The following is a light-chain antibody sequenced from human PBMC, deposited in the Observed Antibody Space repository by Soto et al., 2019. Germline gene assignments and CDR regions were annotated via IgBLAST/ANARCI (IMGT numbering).Light chain of an antibody. V-gene: IGLV1-40*01. CDR1: SSNIGAGYD. Sequence: QSVLTQPPSVSGAPGQRVTISCTGSSSNIGAGYDVHWYQQLPGTAPKLLIYDNSNRPSGVPDRFSGSKSGTSASLAITGLQAEDEAEYYCQSYDSSLTGYVFGSGTKAT. CDR2: DNS. CDR3: QSYDSSLTGYV. J-gene: IGLJ1*01.